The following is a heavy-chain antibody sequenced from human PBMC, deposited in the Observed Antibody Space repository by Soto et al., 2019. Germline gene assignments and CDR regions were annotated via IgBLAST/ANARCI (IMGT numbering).Heavy chain of an antibody. CDR2: IWYDGSNK. Sequence: GSLRLSCAASGFTFSSYGMHWVRQAPGKGLEWVAVIWYDGSNKYYADSVKGRFTISRDNSKNTLYLQMNSLRAEDTAVYYCARTYYDFWSGYYTAYYYGMDVWGQGTTVTVSS. CDR3: ARTYYDFWSGYYTAYYYGMDV. D-gene: IGHD3-3*01. V-gene: IGHV3-33*01. J-gene: IGHJ6*02. CDR1: GFTFSSYG.